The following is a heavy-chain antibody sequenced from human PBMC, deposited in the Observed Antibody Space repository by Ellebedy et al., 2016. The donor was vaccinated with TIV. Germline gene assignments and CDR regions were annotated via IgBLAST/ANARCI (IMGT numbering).Heavy chain of an antibody. CDR3: ARDMVQGMVARYLWFDY. J-gene: IGHJ4*02. D-gene: IGHD1-26*01. CDR2: ISAYTGNT. Sequence: ASVKVSCKASGFAFGSYGFSWVRQASGQGLEWMGWISAYTGNTDYPQKFHGRVTMTTDTSTSTAYMELRSLRSDDTAVYYCARDMVQGMVARYLWFDYWGQGTLVTVSS. CDR1: GFAFGSYG. V-gene: IGHV1-18*01.